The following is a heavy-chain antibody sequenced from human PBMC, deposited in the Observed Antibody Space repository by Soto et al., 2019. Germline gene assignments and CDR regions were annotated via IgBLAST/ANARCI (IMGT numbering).Heavy chain of an antibody. CDR1: GFIFSSYG. D-gene: IGHD3-3*01. Sequence: QVQLVESGGGVVQPGRSLRLSCAASGFIFSSYGMHWVRQAPGKGLEWVAVISYDGSNKYYGDSVKGRFTISRDNSRNTLYLQMHSLRALDTAMYYCARASRRYYDFWSGYGMDVWGQGTTVTVSS. J-gene: IGHJ6*02. V-gene: IGHV3-30*03. CDR3: ARASRRYYDFWSGYGMDV. CDR2: ISYDGSNK.